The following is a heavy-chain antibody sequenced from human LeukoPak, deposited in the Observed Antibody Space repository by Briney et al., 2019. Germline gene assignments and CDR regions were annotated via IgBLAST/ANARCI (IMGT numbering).Heavy chain of an antibody. V-gene: IGHV4-30-2*01. CDR3: ARAPRDIVLTFDI. CDR1: GGSISSGGYY. CDR2: IYHSGST. Sequence: PSETLSLTCTVSGGSISSGGYYWSWIRQPPGKGLEWIGYIYHSGSTYYNPSLESRVTISVDRSKNQFSLKLSSVTAADTAVYYCARAPRDIVLTFDIWGQGTMVTVSS. D-gene: IGHD2-8*01. J-gene: IGHJ3*02.